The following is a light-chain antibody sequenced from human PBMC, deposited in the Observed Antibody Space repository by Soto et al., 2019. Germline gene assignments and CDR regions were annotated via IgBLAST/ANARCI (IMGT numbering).Light chain of an antibody. CDR1: QSVSSN. CDR3: QQYNNWPPLT. J-gene: IGKJ4*01. CDR2: GAS. Sequence: EIVMTQSPATLSVSPGERATLSCRASQSVSSNLAWYQQKPDQAPRLLIYGASTRATGIPARFSGSGSGTEFTLTIRSLPSEDFAVYYCQQYNNWPPLTFGGGTKVEIK. V-gene: IGKV3-15*01.